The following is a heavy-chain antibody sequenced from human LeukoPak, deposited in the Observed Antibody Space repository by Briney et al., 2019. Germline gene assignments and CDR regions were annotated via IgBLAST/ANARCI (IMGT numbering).Heavy chain of an antibody. CDR2: ISGSGGST. J-gene: IGHJ4*02. V-gene: IGHV3-23*01. CDR1: GFTFDRYG. CDR3: AKDLGYSYGRYYFDY. D-gene: IGHD5-18*01. Sequence: GRSLRLSCAASGFTFDRYGIHWVRQPPGKGLEWVSAISGSGGSTYYADSVKGRFTISRDNSKNTLYLQMNSLRAEDTAVYYCAKDLGYSYGRYYFDYWGQGTLVTVSS.